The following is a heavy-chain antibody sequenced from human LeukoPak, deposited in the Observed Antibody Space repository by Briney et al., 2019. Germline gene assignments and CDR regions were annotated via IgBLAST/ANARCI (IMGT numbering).Heavy chain of an antibody. Sequence: ASVTVSFKASGYTFTSYDINWVRQATGQGLEWMGWMNPNSGNTGYAQKFQGRVTMTRNTSISTAYMELSSLRSEDTAVYYCARGQTGSGYSLNYWGQGTLVTVSS. CDR2: MNPNSGNT. V-gene: IGHV1-8*01. CDR3: ARGQTGSGYSLNY. D-gene: IGHD3-22*01. J-gene: IGHJ4*02. CDR1: GYTFTSYD.